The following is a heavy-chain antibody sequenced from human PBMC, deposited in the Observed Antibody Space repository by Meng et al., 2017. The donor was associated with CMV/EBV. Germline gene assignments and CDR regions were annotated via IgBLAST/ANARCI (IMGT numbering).Heavy chain of an antibody. CDR3: AQTIAAAGTSWFDP. J-gene: IGHJ5*02. D-gene: IGHD6-13*01. Sequence: ASVKVSCKASGYTFTDYKMHWVRQAPGQGLEWMGWISPNNGGTKYAQKFQGRVTMTRDTSISTAYMELNRLTYDDTAVYYCAQTIAAAGTSWFDPWGQGTLVTVSS. V-gene: IGHV1-2*02. CDR1: GYTFTDYK. CDR2: ISPNNGGT.